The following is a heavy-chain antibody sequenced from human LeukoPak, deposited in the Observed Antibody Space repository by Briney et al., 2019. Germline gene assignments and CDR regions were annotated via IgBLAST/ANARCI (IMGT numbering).Heavy chain of an antibody. CDR2: FDPEDGET. J-gene: IGHJ3*02. CDR3: ARVALDYYSYGSGSYIPDAFDI. D-gene: IGHD3-10*01. V-gene: IGHV1-24*01. Sequence: ASVKVSCKVSGYTLTELSMHWVRQAPGKGLEWMGGFDPEDGETIYAQKFQGRVTMTRDTSISTAYMELSRLRSDDTAVYYCARVALDYYSYGSGSYIPDAFDIWGQGTMVTVSS. CDR1: GYTLTELS.